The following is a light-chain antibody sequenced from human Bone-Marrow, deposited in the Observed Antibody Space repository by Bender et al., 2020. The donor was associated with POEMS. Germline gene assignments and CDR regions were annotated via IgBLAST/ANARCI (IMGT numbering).Light chain of an antibody. CDR2: EVT. J-gene: IGLJ3*02. CDR3: SSYTNISSWV. Sequence: QSALTQPASVSGSRGQSITISCSGTNSDVGSNTLVSWYQHRPGKAPKLMIFEVTKRPSGVSNRFSGYKSGPTAPTASLTISGLQAEDEAVYFCSSYTNISSWVFGGGTDLTVL. CDR1: NSDVGSNTL. V-gene: IGLV2-14*02.